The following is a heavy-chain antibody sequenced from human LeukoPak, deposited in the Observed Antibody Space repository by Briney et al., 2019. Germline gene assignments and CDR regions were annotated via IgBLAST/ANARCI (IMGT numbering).Heavy chain of an antibody. V-gene: IGHV4-31*03. CDR2: IYYSGAA. J-gene: IGHJ4*02. Sequence: PSQTLSLTCTVSGGSIGNDGYYWNWLRQQPGRGLEWIAFIYYSGAASYNPSLKSRVTISVDTSTNQFSLKLTSVTAADTAVYFCARGRYYGFSGDSWGQGTLVTVYS. CDR3: ARGRYYGFSGDS. D-gene: IGHD3-10*01. CDR1: GGSIGNDGYY.